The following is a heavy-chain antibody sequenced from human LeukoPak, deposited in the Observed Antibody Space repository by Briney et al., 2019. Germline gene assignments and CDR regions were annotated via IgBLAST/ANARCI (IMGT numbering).Heavy chain of an antibody. V-gene: IGHV3-23*01. CDR1: GFTFSSYA. Sequence: GGSLRLSCAASGFTFSSYAMSWVRQAPGKGLEWVSAISGSGGSTYYADSVKGRFTISRDNSKNTLYLQMNSLRAEDTAVYYCASIRRYCSSTSSDYAYYFDYWGQGTLVTVSS. CDR2: ISGSGGST. J-gene: IGHJ4*02. CDR3: ASIRRYCSSTSSDYAYYFDY. D-gene: IGHD2-2*01.